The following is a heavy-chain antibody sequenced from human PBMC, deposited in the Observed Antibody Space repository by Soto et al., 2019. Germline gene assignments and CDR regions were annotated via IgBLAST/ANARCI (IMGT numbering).Heavy chain of an antibody. CDR3: ARGLKRGYSYGYLPRGINWFDP. CDR2: INHSGST. J-gene: IGHJ5*02. V-gene: IGHV4-34*01. CDR1: GGSFSGYY. Sequence: SETLSLTCAVYGGSFSGYYWSWIRQPPGKGLEWIGDINHSGSTNYNPSLKSRVTISVDTSKNQFSLKLSSVTAADTAVYYCARGLKRGYSYGYLPRGINWFDPWGQGTLVTVSS. D-gene: IGHD5-18*01.